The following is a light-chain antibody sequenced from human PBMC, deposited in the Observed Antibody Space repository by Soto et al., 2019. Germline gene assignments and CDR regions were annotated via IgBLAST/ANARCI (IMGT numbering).Light chain of an antibody. CDR1: SSNIGINY. CDR3: ATWDGSLSGPWV. V-gene: IGLV1-47*03. Sequence: QLVLTQPPSASGTPGQSVSISCSGSSSNIGINYVFWYQQLPGTAPKLLIYRNNQRPSEVPDRFSGSKSGTSASLAISGLWSEDEADYFCATWDGSLSGPWVFGGGTKLTVL. CDR2: RNN. J-gene: IGLJ3*02.